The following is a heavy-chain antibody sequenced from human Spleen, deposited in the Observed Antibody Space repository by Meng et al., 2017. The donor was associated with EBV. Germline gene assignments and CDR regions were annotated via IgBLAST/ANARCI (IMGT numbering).Heavy chain of an antibody. Sequence: QVQLVQSGAEVKKPGASVKVSCKASGYTFSNYVMHWVRQAPGQRLEWMGWINAGNGNTKDSQKFQGRVTITRDTSASTAYMELSSLTSEDTAVYYCARGLLYCTGDNCVVDWGQGTLVTVSS. CDR2: INAGNGNT. D-gene: IGHD2-8*02. J-gene: IGHJ4*02. CDR1: GYTFSNYV. V-gene: IGHV1-3*01. CDR3: ARGLLYCTGDNCVVD.